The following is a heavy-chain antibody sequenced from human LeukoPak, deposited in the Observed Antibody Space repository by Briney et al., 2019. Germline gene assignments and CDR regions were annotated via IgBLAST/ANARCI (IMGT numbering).Heavy chain of an antibody. CDR2: ISRRSNYI. CDR1: GFTFSSYA. J-gene: IGHJ1*01. V-gene: IGHV3-21*01. CDR3: ARGTEMATIPEYFQH. D-gene: IGHD5-24*01. Sequence: GGSLRLSCAASGFTFSSYAMSWVRQAPGKGPEWVSSISRRSNYIYYADSVKGRFTISRDNAKNSLYLRMNSLRAEDTAVFYCARGTEMATIPEYFQHWGQGTLVTVSS.